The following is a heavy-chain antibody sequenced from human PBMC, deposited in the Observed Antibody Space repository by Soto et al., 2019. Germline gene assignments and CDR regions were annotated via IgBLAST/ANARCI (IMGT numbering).Heavy chain of an antibody. CDR3: ARGRRSCTGNNCYTDFDF. Sequence: GASVKVSCKASGYTFTSYGIHWVRQAPGQRLEWMGWINAANGDTKYSPKFQGRVTITRDTSASTAYMELSSLRSEDTAVYYCARGRRSCTGNNCYTDFDFWGQGSLVTVSS. CDR2: INAANGDT. V-gene: IGHV1-3*01. CDR1: GYTFTSYG. J-gene: IGHJ4*02. D-gene: IGHD2-2*02.